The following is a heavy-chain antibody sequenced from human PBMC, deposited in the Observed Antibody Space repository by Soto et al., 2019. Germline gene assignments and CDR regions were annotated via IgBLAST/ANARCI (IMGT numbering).Heavy chain of an antibody. V-gene: IGHV1-46*01. D-gene: IGHD3-10*01. J-gene: IGHJ4*02. CDR3: ARDHRLLWFGELLI. Sequence: QVQLVHSGAEVKKPGASVKVSCKASGYTFTNYYIHWVRQAPGQGLEWMGIINPSGGSTDYTQKFQDIVTMSRYTSTSTVYMELSSLRSEDTAVYYCARDHRLLWFGELLIWGQGTLVTVSS. CDR1: GYTFTNYY. CDR2: INPSGGST.